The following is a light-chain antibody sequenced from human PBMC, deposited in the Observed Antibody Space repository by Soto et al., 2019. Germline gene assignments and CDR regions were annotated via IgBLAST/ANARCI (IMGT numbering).Light chain of an antibody. V-gene: IGLV2-23*01. CDR1: SSDVGNYNL. J-gene: IGLJ1*01. CDR3: CSYADSNTYV. CDR2: EDS. Sequence: QPVLTQPASVSGSPGQSIAISCTGTSSDVGNYNLVSWFQQHPGKAPKLMIYEDSKRPSGVSNRFSGSKSGNTASLTISGLQADDEADYYCCSYADSNTYVFGSGTKLTVL.